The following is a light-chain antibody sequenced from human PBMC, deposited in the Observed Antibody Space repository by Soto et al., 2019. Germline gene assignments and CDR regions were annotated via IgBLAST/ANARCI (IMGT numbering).Light chain of an antibody. CDR1: SSKIGNNY. J-gene: IGLJ1*01. V-gene: IGLV1-51*02. Sequence: QSVLTQPPSVSAAPGQKVTISCSGSSSKIGNNYVSWYQQLPGTAHKLLIYENDKRPSGIPDRFSGSKSGTSATLGINGFQTLDEVHKHCGTRYSLIAHYVFAPRT. CDR3: GTRYSLIAHYV. CDR2: END.